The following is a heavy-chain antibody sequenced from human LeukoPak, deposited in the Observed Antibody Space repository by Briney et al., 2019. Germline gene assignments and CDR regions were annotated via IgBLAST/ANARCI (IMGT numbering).Heavy chain of an antibody. V-gene: IGHV5-51*01. D-gene: IGHD6-19*01. J-gene: IGHJ4*02. Sequence: GESLKISCKGSGYSFTTYWIGWVRQMPGKGVEWMGVIYPGDSDTRYSPSFQGQVTISADKSISTAYLQWSSLKASDTAMYYCAIAVAGTGFDYWGQGTLVTVSS. CDR2: IYPGDSDT. CDR3: AIAVAGTGFDY. CDR1: GYSFTTYW.